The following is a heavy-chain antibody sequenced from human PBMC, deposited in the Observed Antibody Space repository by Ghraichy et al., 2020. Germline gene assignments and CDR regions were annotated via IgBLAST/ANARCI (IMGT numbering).Heavy chain of an antibody. J-gene: IGHJ3*02. D-gene: IGHD3-3*01. CDR2: IYPGDSDT. V-gene: IGHV5-51*01. CDR3: ARQGSGYYILGGDDAFDI. CDR1: GYSFTSYW. Sequence: GESLNISCKGSGYSFTSYWIGWVRQMPGKGLEWMGIIYPGDSDTRYSPSFQGQVTISADKSISTAYLQWSSLKASDTAMYYCARQGSGYYILGGDDAFDIWGQGTMVTVSS.